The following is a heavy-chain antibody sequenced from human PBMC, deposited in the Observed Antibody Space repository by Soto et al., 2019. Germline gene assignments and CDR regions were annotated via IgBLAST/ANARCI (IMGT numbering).Heavy chain of an antibody. CDR2: IGTRGNTK. CDR1: GFTFSDYY. J-gene: IGHJ4*02. CDR3: ARDGTEYYGEYYDF. Sequence: GGSLRLSCATSGFTFSDYYMSWIRQAPGKGLEWVSYIGTRGNTKYYADSVRGRFTISRDNAKNSLYLQMNSLRADDTAVYYCARDGTEYYGEYYDFWGQGIPVTVSS. V-gene: IGHV3-11*01. D-gene: IGHD4-17*01.